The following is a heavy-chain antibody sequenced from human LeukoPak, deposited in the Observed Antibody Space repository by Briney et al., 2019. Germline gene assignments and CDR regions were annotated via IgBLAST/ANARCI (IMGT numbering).Heavy chain of an antibody. CDR1: GGSFSGYY. V-gene: IGHV4-34*01. Sequence: PSETLSLTCAVYGGSFSGYYWSWIRQPPGKGLEWIGEINHSGSTNYNPSLKSRVTISVDTSKNQFSLKLSSVTAADTAVYYCARQGYGSRYWGQGTLVTVSS. CDR3: ARQGYGSRY. J-gene: IGHJ4*02. D-gene: IGHD3-10*01. CDR2: INHSGST.